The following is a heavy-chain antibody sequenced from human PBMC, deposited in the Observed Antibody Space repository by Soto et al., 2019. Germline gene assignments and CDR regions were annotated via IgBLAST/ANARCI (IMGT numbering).Heavy chain of an antibody. V-gene: IGHV1-69*02. Sequence: ASVKVSCKASGGTFSSYTISWVRPAPGQGLEWMGRIIPILGMANYAQKFQGRVTITADKSTSTAYMELSSLRSEDTAVYYCARGRYSSGWDYNWFDPWGQGTLVTVSS. CDR2: IIPILGMA. CDR3: ARGRYSSGWDYNWFDP. D-gene: IGHD6-19*01. J-gene: IGHJ5*02. CDR1: GGTFSSYT.